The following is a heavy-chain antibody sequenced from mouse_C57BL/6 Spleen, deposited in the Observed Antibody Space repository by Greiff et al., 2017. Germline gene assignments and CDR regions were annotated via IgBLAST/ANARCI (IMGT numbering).Heavy chain of an antibody. CDR3: ARRITTAYYFDY. D-gene: IGHD1-2*01. CDR2: IHPNSGST. V-gene: IGHV1-64*01. CDR1: GYTFTSYW. Sequence: QVQLKQPGAELVKPGASVKLSCKASGYTFTSYWMHWVKQRPGQGLEWIGMIHPNSGSTNYNEKCKSKATLTVDKSSSTAYMQLSSLTSEDSAVYYCARRITTAYYFDYWGQGTTLTVSS. J-gene: IGHJ2*01.